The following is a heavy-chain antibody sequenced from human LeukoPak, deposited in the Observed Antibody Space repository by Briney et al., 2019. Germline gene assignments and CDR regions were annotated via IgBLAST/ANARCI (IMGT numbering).Heavy chain of an antibody. Sequence: SSVKVSCKASGGTFSSYAISWVRQAPGQGLEWMGGIIPIFGTANYAQKFQGRVTITADKSTGTAYMELSSLRSEDTAVYYCARDGGYCSGGSCYSYAFDFWGQGTMVTVSS. V-gene: IGHV1-69*06. J-gene: IGHJ3*01. CDR2: IIPIFGTA. CDR1: GGTFSSYA. CDR3: ARDGGYCSGGSCYSYAFDF. D-gene: IGHD2-15*01.